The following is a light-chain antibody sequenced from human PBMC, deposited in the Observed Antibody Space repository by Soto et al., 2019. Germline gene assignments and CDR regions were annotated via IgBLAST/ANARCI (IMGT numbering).Light chain of an antibody. CDR1: HSIANY. Sequence: DAHMTLSPASLSSSVGSRVAITCRSIHSIANYLNWYQQKPLTAPKLLIFAASSSQSGVPSRLSGSGCRTDFTHTISIVPAEDSVSYCCLQDNCPLFTFGPGTKVDIK. CDR3: LQDNCPLFT. CDR2: AAS. J-gene: IGKJ3*01. V-gene: IGKV1-39*01.